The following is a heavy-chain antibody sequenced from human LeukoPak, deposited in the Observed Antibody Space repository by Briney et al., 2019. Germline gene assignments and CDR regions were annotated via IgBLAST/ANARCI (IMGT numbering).Heavy chain of an antibody. CDR2: ISGYNGNT. D-gene: IGHD6-6*01. CDR1: VYTFTSYR. CDR3: ARVVYSSSSRAFDI. J-gene: IGHJ3*02. Sequence: ASVKVSCQSSVYTFTSYRISWVRQAPGQGLEWMGWISGYNGNTNYAQKLHGRVTMTTDTSTSTAYMELRSLRSDDTAVYFCARVVYSSSSRAFDIWGQGTMVTVSS. V-gene: IGHV1-18*01.